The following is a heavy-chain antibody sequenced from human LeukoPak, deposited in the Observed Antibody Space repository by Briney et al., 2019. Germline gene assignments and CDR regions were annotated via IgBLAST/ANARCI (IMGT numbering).Heavy chain of an antibody. CDR2: IYYSGST. CDR1: GGSISSSSYY. D-gene: IGHD6-19*01. V-gene: IGHV4-39*07. CDR3: ASDSSGWHDAFDI. Sequence: MPSETLSLTSTVSGGSISSSSYYWGWIRQPPGKGLEWIGSIYYSGSTYYNPSLKSRVTISVDTSKNQFSLKLSSVTAADTAVYYCASDSSGWHDAFDIWGQGTMVTASS. J-gene: IGHJ3*02.